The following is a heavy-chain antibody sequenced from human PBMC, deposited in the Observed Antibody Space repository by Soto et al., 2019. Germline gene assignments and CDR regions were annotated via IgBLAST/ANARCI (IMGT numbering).Heavy chain of an antibody. CDR2: INPSGGST. CDR3: ASTKNLQRVSYYYYGMDV. Sequence: QVQLVQSGAEVKKPGASVKVSCKASGYTFTSYYMHWVRQAPGQGLEWMGIINPSGGSTSYAQKFQGRVTMTRDTSTSTVYMELSSLRSEDTAVYYCASTKNLQRVSYYYYGMDVWGQGTTVTVSS. J-gene: IGHJ6*02. V-gene: IGHV1-46*01. CDR1: GYTFTSYY. D-gene: IGHD1-1*01.